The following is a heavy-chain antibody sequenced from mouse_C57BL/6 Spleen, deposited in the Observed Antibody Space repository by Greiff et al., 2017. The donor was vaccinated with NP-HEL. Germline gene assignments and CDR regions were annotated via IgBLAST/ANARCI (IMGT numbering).Heavy chain of an antibody. CDR1: GFTFSSYA. Sequence: DVMLVESGEGLVKPGGSLKLSCAASGFTFSSYAMSWVRQTPEKRLEWVAYISSGGDYTYYEDTVKGRFTISRDNARNTLYLQMSSLKSEDTAMYYCTREGGYYRGYYFDYWGQGTTLTVSS. CDR2: ISSGGDYT. CDR3: TREGGYYRGYYFDY. J-gene: IGHJ2*01. D-gene: IGHD2-12*01. V-gene: IGHV5-9-1*02.